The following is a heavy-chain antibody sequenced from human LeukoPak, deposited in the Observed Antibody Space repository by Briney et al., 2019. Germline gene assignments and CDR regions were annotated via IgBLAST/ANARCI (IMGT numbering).Heavy chain of an antibody. CDR2: IYYSGST. CDR3: ARVVDYYYNYMDV. CDR1: GGSISSYY. Sequence: PSETLSLTCTVSGGSISSYYWGWIRQPPGKGLEWIGSIYYSGSTYYNPSLKSRVTISVDTSKNQFSLKLSSVTAADTALYYCARVVDYYYNYMDVWGKGITVTVSS. V-gene: IGHV4-39*07. J-gene: IGHJ6*03.